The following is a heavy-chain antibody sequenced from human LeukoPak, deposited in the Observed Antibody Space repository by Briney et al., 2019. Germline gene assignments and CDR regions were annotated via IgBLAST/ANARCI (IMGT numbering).Heavy chain of an antibody. V-gene: IGHV4-59*01. CDR2: IYYSGST. CDR3: AREVADVVVPAAVYYFYMDV. D-gene: IGHD2-2*01. J-gene: IGHJ6*03. CDR1: GGSISSYY. Sequence: SETLSLTCTVSGGSISSYYWSWIRQPPGKGLEWIGYIYYSGSTNYNPSLKSRATISVDTSKNQFSLKLSSVTAADTAVYYCAREVADVVVPAAVYYFYMDVWGKGTTVTVSS.